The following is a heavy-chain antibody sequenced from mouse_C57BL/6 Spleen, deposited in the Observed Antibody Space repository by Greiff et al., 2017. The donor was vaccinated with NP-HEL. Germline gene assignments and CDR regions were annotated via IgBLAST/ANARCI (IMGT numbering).Heavy chain of an antibody. CDR3: ARWYGSSYRYFDV. CDR1: GYTFTSYW. D-gene: IGHD1-1*01. CDR2: IDPSDSYT. J-gene: IGHJ1*03. V-gene: IGHV1-69*01. Sequence: QVQLQQPGAELVMPGASVKLSCKASGYTFTSYWMHWVKQRPGQGLEWIGEIDPSDSYTNYNQKFKGKSTLTVDKSSSTAYMQLSSLTSEDSAVYDCARWYGSSYRYFDVWGTGTTVTVSS.